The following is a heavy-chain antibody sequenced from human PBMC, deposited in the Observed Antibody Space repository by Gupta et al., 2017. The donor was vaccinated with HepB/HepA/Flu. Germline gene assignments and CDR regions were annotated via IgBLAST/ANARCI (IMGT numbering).Heavy chain of an antibody. CDR2: MNPNSGNT. Sequence: VRQATGQGLEWMGWMNPNSGNTGSAQKFPGRVTMTRNTPITTAYMELSSLRSEATAVYYCAAPPRVRTYYDFWSGYYTVDYWGQVTLVAVSS. CDR3: AAPPRVRTYYDFWSGYYTVDY. J-gene: IGHJ4*02. V-gene: IGHV1-8*01. D-gene: IGHD3-3*01.